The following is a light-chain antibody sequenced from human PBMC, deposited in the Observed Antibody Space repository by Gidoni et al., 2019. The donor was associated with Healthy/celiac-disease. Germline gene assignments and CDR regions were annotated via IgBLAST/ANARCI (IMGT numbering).Light chain of an antibody. CDR2: GNS. V-gene: IGLV1-40*01. Sequence: QSVLTQPPSGSGAPGQRVTISCTGSSSNIGAGYDVHWYQQLPGTPPKLLIYGNSNRPSGVPDRFSGSKSGTSASLAITGLQAEDEADYYCQSYDSSLSGWVFGGGTKLTVL. J-gene: IGLJ3*02. CDR1: SSNIGAGYD. CDR3: QSYDSSLSGWV.